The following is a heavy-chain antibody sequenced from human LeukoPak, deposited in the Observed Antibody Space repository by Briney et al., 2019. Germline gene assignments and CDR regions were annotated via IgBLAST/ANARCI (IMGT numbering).Heavy chain of an antibody. CDR2: ISSSSSYI. D-gene: IGHD4-11*01. Sequence: GGSLRLSCAASGFTFSSYTMNWVRHAPGKGLEWVSSISSSSSYIYYADSVKGRLTISRDNAKNSLYLQMNSLRAEDTAVYYCARDQGGSSTVTTADYWGQGTLVTVSS. J-gene: IGHJ4*02. V-gene: IGHV3-21*01. CDR3: ARDQGGSSTVTTADY. CDR1: GFTFSSYT.